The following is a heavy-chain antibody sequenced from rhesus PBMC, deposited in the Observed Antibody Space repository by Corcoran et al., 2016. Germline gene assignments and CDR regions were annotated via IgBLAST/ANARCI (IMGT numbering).Heavy chain of an antibody. D-gene: IGHD3-34*01. CDR2: IYVSSTLT. V-gene: IGHV4S10*01. CDR3: ARGMGGSGYFDL. Sequence: QLQLQESGPGLVKPSETLSLTCAVSGGSISDSYRWSWIHQPPGKGLEWIANIYVSSTLTNYNPPLKSRDTISKDTSKNQFSLKLSSVTAADTAVYYCARGMGGSGYFDLWGPGTPITISS. CDR1: GGSISDSYR. J-gene: IGHJ2*01.